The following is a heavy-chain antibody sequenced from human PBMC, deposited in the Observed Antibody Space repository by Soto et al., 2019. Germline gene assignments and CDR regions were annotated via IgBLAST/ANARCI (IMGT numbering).Heavy chain of an antibody. J-gene: IGHJ6*02. Sequence: SVKVSCKASGFTFTSSAVQWVRQARGQRLEWIGWIVVGSGNTNYAQKFQERVTITRDMPTSTAYMELSSLRSEDTAVYYCAAGDIVVVPAAFGATYYCYGMDVWGQGTTVTVSS. CDR3: AAGDIVVVPAAFGATYYCYGMDV. CDR2: IVVGSGNT. D-gene: IGHD2-2*01. V-gene: IGHV1-58*01. CDR1: GFTFTSSA.